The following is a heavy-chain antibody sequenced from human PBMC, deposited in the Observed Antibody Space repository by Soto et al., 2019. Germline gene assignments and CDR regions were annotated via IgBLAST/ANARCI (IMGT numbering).Heavy chain of an antibody. D-gene: IGHD3-16*01. V-gene: IGHV4-30-4*01. CDR3: ASSLRPEDPGSLDY. CDR1: DGSICSGASY. CDR2: IYYSGST. J-gene: IGHJ4*02. Sequence: SHTRTVSDGSICSGASYRSRKRQPPGKGLEWIGYIYYSGSTYYNPSLKSRVTISVDTSKNQFSLKLSSVTAADTAVYYCASSLRPEDPGSLDYWCQGTLVTVSS.